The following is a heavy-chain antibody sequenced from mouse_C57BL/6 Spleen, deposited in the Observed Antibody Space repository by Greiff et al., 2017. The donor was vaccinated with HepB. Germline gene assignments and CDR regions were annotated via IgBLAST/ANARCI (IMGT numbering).Heavy chain of an antibody. J-gene: IGHJ4*01. CDR2: ISSGSSTI. CDR3: ARKAYYTYAMDY. D-gene: IGHD2-12*01. CDR1: GFTFSDYG. Sequence: EVMLVESGGGLVKPGGSLKLSCAASGFTFSDYGMHWVRQAPEKGLEWVAYISSGSSTIYYADTVKGRFTISRDNAKNTLFLQMTSLRSEDTAMYYCARKAYYTYAMDYWGQGTSVTVSS. V-gene: IGHV5-17*01.